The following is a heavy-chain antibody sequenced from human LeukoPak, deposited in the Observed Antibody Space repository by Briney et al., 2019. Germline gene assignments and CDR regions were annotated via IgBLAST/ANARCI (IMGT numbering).Heavy chain of an antibody. CDR3: ARGPQDIDSSHPIYYFDY. CDR1: GYTFTGYY. CDR2: SNPNSGGT. D-gene: IGHD2-15*01. J-gene: IGHJ4*02. V-gene: IGHV1-2*02. Sequence: ASVKVSCKASGYTFTGYYMHWVRQAPGQGLECMGWSNPNSGGTNCAQKFQGRVTMTRDTSISTAYMELSRLRSDDTAVYYCARGPQDIDSSHPIYYFDYWGQGTLVTVSS.